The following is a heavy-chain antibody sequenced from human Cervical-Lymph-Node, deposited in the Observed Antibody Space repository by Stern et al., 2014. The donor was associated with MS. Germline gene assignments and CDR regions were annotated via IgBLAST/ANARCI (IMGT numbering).Heavy chain of an antibody. J-gene: IGHJ4*02. Sequence: QMQLVESGGGVVQPGRSLRLSCAVSGFTFSNYAMHWVRQAPGKGLEWGAIISYDGSNKYYADSVKVRFTISRDNSKNTVYLQMNSLRAEDTAVYYCARDRMALTFCFAYWGQGSLVTVSS. CDR1: GFTFSNYA. V-gene: IGHV3-30*04. CDR2: ISYDGSNK. CDR3: ARDRMALTFCFAY. D-gene: IGHD5-24*01.